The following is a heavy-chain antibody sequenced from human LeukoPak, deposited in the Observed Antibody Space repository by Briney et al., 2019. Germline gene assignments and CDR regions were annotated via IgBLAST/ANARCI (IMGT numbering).Heavy chain of an antibody. CDR2: ISYDGSNK. Sequence: GRSLRLSCAASGFTFSSYAMHWVRQAPGKGLEWVAVISYDGSNKYYADSVKGRFTISRDNSKNTLYLQMNSLRAEHTAVYYCARDRTGIFDYWGQGTLVTVSS. CDR1: GFTFSSYA. CDR3: ARDRTGIFDY. J-gene: IGHJ4*02. D-gene: IGHD1-1*01. V-gene: IGHV3-30*04.